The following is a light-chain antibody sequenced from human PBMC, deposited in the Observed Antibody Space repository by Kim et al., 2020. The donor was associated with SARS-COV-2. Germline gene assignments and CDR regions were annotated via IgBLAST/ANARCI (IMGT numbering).Light chain of an antibody. J-gene: IGLJ3*02. CDR2: RNN. Sequence: QRVTFSCSGSTSNIGNNYVYWFQQFPGTAPKLLIHRNNQRPSGVPARFSGSKSGTSASLAISGLRSEDEADYYCAAWDDSLSGWMFGGGTQLTVL. CDR1: TSNIGNNY. V-gene: IGLV1-47*01. CDR3: AAWDDSLSGWM.